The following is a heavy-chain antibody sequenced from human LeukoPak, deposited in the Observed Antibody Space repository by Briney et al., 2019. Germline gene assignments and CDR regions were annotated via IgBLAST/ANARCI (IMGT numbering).Heavy chain of an antibody. V-gene: IGHV4-4*07. CDR2: IYTSGST. D-gene: IGHD1-1*01. J-gene: IGHJ6*03. Sequence: SETLSLTCTVSGGSISSYYWSWIRQPAGKGLEWIGRIYTSGSTNYNPSLKSRVTMSVDTSKNQFSLKLSSVTAADTAVYFCARGRVSSSAWYSTYYYYFYMDVWGKGTTVTVSS. CDR3: ARGRVSSSAWYSTYYYYFYMDV. CDR1: GGSISSYY.